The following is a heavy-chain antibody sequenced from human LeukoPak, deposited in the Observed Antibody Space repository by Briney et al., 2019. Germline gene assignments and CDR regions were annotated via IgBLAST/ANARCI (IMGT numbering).Heavy chain of an antibody. Sequence: GGSLRLSCAASGFTLSSYAMSWVRQAPGKGLEWVSAISGSGGSTYYADSVKGRFTISRDNSKNTLYLQMNSLRAEDTAVYYCAKPVGSSSLNPMDYWGQGTLVTVSS. CDR1: GFTLSSYA. J-gene: IGHJ4*02. CDR2: ISGSGGST. CDR3: AKPVGSSSLNPMDY. D-gene: IGHD6-6*01. V-gene: IGHV3-23*01.